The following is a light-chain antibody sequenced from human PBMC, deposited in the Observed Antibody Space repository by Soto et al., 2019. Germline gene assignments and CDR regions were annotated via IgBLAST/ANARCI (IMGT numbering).Light chain of an antibody. V-gene: IGKV1-5*03. CDR1: QNINIW. Sequence: DIQMTQSPSTLSASVGDRVTITCRASQNINIWLAWYQQKPGKAPKLLIYKTSSLESEVPSRFSGSGSGTEFTLTISSLQPDDFATYYCQQYDSYWTFGQGTKVEFK. CDR2: KTS. CDR3: QQYDSYWT. J-gene: IGKJ1*01.